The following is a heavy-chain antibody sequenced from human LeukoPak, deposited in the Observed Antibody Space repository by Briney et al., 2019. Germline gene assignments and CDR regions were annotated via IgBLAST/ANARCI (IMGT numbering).Heavy chain of an antibody. D-gene: IGHD5-12*01. V-gene: IGHV1-2*02. CDR3: PSERYTAYGNFDY. CDR2: INPNSGDT. Sequence: VASVTVSCKASGYTFTNHPMHWVRQAPGQGLEWMGWINPNSGDTNYVQKFQGRVTMTRDPSISTAYMELSGLRADDTAVYYCPSERYTAYGNFDYWGQGTQVTVSS. J-gene: IGHJ4*02. CDR1: GYTFTNHP.